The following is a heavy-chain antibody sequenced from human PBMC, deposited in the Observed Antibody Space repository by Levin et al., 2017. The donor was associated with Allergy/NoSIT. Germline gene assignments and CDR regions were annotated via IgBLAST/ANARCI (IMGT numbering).Heavy chain of an antibody. Sequence: SQTLSLTCAVYGGSFSGSYWSWIRQPPGKGLEWIGEINHSGSTNYNPSLKSRVTISVDTSKNQFSLKLSSVTAADTAVYYCARGKAHSLIAARLGYFDYWGQGTLVTVSS. V-gene: IGHV4-34*01. J-gene: IGHJ4*02. CDR1: GGSFSGSY. D-gene: IGHD6-6*01. CDR2: INHSGST. CDR3: ARGKAHSLIAARLGYFDY.